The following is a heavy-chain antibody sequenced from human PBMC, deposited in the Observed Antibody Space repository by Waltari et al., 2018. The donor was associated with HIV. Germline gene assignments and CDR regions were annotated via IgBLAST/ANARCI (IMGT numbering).Heavy chain of an antibody. J-gene: IGHJ4*02. V-gene: IGHV4-39*01. CDR2: IYYSGST. CDR3: ARHVGGYDSSGYFPYYFDY. Sequence: QLQLQESGPGLVKPSETLSLTCTVSDGSIDRSSYYWGWIRQPPGKGLEWIGSIYYSGSTYDNPSLKSRVTISVDTSKNRFSLKLSSVTAADTAVHYCARHVGGYDSSGYFPYYFDYWGQGALVTVSS. CDR1: DGSIDRSSYY. D-gene: IGHD3-22*01.